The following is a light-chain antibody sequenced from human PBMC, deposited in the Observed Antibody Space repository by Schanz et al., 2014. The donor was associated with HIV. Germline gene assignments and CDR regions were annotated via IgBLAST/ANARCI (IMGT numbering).Light chain of an antibody. CDR3: QQCVTYPYT. Sequence: IQMTQSPSSLSASVGDRVTITCRASQGIGTWLAWYQQKPGKAPELLIYEASTLKSGVPLRFTGSGSGTEFALTISSLQPDDFATYYCQQCVTYPYTFGQGTKLDIK. CDR2: EAS. V-gene: IGKV1-5*03. CDR1: QGIGTW. J-gene: IGKJ2*01.